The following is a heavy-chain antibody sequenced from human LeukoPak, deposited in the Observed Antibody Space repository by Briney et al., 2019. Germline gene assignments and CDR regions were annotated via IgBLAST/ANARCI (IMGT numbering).Heavy chain of an antibody. D-gene: IGHD3-22*01. CDR2: INHSGST. V-gene: IGHV4-34*01. J-gene: IGHJ4*02. Sequence: PSETLSLTCAVYGGSFSGYYWSWIRQPPGKGLEWIGEINHSGSTNYNPSLKSRVTISVDTSKNQFSLKLSSVTAADTPMYYCASIPPPFDYDSSGYYFGGVDYWGQGTLVTVSS. CDR3: ASIPPPFDYDSSGYYFGGVDY. CDR1: GGSFSGYY.